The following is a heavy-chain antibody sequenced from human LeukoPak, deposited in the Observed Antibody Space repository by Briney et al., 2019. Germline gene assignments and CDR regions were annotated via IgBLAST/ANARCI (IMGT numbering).Heavy chain of an antibody. J-gene: IGHJ1*01. CDR2: IYHGGST. V-gene: IGHV4-4*02. CDR3: ARGARRGALSGFSYSRQKPAEYFQP. CDR1: GGSISSNNW. Sequence: SGTLSLTCAVSGGSISSNNWWSWVRQTPGKGLEWIGEIYHGGSTNYNPSLESRVTISVDKSKNKFSLKLNSVTAADTAVYYCARGARRGALSGFSYSRQKPAEYFQPWGQGTLVIVSS. D-gene: IGHD1-26*01.